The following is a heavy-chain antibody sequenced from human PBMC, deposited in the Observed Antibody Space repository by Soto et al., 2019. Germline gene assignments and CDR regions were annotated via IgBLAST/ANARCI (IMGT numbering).Heavy chain of an antibody. V-gene: IGHV1-3*01. D-gene: IGHD1-1*01. Sequence: QVQLVQSGAEVKKPGASVKVSCKASGYTFTSYAMHWVRQAPGQRLEWMGWINVGNGNTKYSQKFQGRGAITRDTAANTAYMELSRRRSEDTAVYSCAGDPGPDVGYTRGFDPWGQGTLVTVSS. J-gene: IGHJ5*02. CDR3: AGDPGPDVGYTRGFDP. CDR1: GYTFTSYA. CDR2: INVGNGNT.